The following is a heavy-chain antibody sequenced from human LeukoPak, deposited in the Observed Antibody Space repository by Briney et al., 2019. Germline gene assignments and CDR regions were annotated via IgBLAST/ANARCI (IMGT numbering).Heavy chain of an antibody. CDR3: ARDPRRGAEPRPNWFDP. D-gene: IGHD1-14*01. CDR1: GFTFSSYS. V-gene: IGHV3-48*04. J-gene: IGHJ5*02. Sequence: PGGSLRLSCAASGFTFSSYSMNWVRQAPGKGLEWVSYISSSSSTIYYADSVKGRFTISRDNAKNSLYLQMNSLRAEDTAAYYCARDPRRGAEPRPNWFDPWGQGTLVTVSS. CDR2: ISSSSSTI.